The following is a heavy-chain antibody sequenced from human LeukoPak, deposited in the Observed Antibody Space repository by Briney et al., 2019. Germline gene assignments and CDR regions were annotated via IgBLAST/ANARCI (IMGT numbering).Heavy chain of an antibody. CDR2: ISSDSDYI. D-gene: IGHD5-18*01. CDR3: ARVGRGYSYGYSTENFPNDY. Sequence: PGGSLRLSCAASGFTFSTYSMNWVRQAPGKGLEWVSSISSDSDYIYYADSVKGRFTISRDNAKNSLYLQMNSLRAEDTAVYYCARVGRGYSYGYSTENFPNDYWGQGTLVTVSS. J-gene: IGHJ4*02. V-gene: IGHV3-21*01. CDR1: GFTFSTYS.